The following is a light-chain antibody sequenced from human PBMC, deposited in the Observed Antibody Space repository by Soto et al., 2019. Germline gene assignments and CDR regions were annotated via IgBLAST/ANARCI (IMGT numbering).Light chain of an antibody. CDR2: EGT. CDR1: NSGVGTHNL. CDR3: CSYALL. Sequence: QSALTQPASVSGSPGQSITISCTGTNSGVGTHNLVSWYQQHPGKAPKLIIYEGTKRPSGVSNRLSGSKSGNTASLTISGLQAEDEADYYCCSYALLFGTGTKVTVL. V-gene: IGLV2-23*01. J-gene: IGLJ1*01.